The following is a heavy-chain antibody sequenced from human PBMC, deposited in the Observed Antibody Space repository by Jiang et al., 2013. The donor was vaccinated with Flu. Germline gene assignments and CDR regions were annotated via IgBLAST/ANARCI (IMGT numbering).Heavy chain of an antibody. CDR2: MNAADGNT. V-gene: IGHV1-3*01. CDR1: GYTLTNYA. J-gene: IGHJ6*02. CDR3: ATTYYYYGMDV. Sequence: SVTVSCKASGYTLTNYAIHWVRQGPGQRLEWLGWMNAADGNTKYSQKFQGRVNLIRYTSTSTVYMELSSLRSEDTAVYYCATTYYYYGMDVWGQGTTVTVSS.